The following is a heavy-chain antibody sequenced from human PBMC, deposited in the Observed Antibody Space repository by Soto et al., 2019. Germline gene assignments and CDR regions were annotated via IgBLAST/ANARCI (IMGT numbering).Heavy chain of an antibody. J-gene: IGHJ4*02. CDR1: RSIFSGYG. CDR3: ARDGIGGTVLRGFCDY. Sequence: QEHLVESGGGVVQPGRSLRLSCAASRSIFSGYGMHWVRQAPDKGVEWVAVIWYDGSNKYCADSVKGRFTISRDNSKNMLYLQMDSLRDEDTAVSSCARDGIGGTVLRGFCDYWGQGTLVTVSS. D-gene: IGHD1-7*01. CDR2: IWYDGSNK. V-gene: IGHV3-33*01.